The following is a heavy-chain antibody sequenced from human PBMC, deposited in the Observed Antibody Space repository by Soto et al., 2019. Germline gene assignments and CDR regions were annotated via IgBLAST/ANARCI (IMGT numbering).Heavy chain of an antibody. Sequence: QVQLVQSGAEVKKPWSSVKVSCKASGGTFSSYAISWVRQAPGQGLEWMGGIIPIFGTANYAQKFQGRVTITADESTSTAYMELSSLRSEDTAVYYCASPTSLLTEGGYGMDVWGQGTTVTVSS. CDR3: ASPTSLLTEGGYGMDV. V-gene: IGHV1-69*01. D-gene: IGHD3-9*01. CDR2: IIPIFGTA. CDR1: GGTFSSYA. J-gene: IGHJ6*02.